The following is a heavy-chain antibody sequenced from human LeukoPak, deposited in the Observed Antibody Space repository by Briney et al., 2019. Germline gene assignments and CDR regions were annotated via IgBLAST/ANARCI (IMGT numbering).Heavy chain of an antibody. D-gene: IGHD3-9*01. J-gene: IGHJ6*03. CDR1: GFTFSDYY. V-gene: IGHV3-11*04. CDR2: ISSSGSTI. CDR3: ARGNDILTGYYSYYYYYMDV. Sequence: PGGSLRLSCAASGFTFSDYYMSWVRQAPGKGLEWVSYISSSGSTIYYADSVKGRFTISRDNAKNSLYLQMNSLRAEDTAVYYCARGNDILTGYYSYYYYYMDVWGKGTTVTIS.